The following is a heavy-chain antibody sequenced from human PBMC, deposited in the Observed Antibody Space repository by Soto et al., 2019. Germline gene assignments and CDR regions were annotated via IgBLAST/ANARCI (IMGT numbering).Heavy chain of an antibody. CDR3: ARDRYYYESGATPHDAFDI. CDR2: IYHSGST. J-gene: IGHJ3*02. D-gene: IGHD3-22*01. CDR1: GGSISSSNW. Sequence: PSETLSLTCAVSGGSISSSNWWSWVRQPPGKGLEWIGEIYHSGSTRYNPSLESRVTISVDTSKNQFSLELRSVTAADTAVYYCARDRYYYESGATPHDAFDIWGQGTMVTVSS. V-gene: IGHV4-4*02.